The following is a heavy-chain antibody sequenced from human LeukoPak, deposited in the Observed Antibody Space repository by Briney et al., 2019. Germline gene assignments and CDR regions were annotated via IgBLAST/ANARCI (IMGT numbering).Heavy chain of an antibody. V-gene: IGHV1-2*06. Sequence: ASVKVSCKASGYTFTGYYMHWVRQAPGQGLEWMGRINPNSGGANYAQKLQGRVTMTTDTSTSTAYMELRSLRSDDTAVYYCARATPYTTDHDYWGQGTLVTVSS. J-gene: IGHJ4*02. CDR1: GYTFTGYY. CDR3: ARATPYTTDHDY. CDR2: INPNSGGA. D-gene: IGHD4-11*01.